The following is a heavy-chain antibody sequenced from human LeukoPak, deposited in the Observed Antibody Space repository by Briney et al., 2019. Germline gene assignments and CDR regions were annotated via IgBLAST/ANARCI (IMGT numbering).Heavy chain of an antibody. D-gene: IGHD3-10*01. Sequence: AGASLLISCKGSGSSFTSYWISWGRQLPGKGLEWMGRIDPSDSYTNYSPSFQGHVTISADKSISTAYLQWSSLKASDTAMYYCARLFLWFGESQAANWFDPWGQGTLVTVSS. CDR1: GSSFTSYW. CDR3: ARLFLWFGESQAANWFDP. CDR2: IDPSDSYT. J-gene: IGHJ5*02. V-gene: IGHV5-10-1*01.